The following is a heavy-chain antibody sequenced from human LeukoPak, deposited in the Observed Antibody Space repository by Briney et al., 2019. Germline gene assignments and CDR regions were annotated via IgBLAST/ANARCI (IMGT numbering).Heavy chain of an antibody. CDR1: GFTFSSYG. CDR2: IWYDGSNK. CDR3: ATAPGWLLPFDY. D-gene: IGHD2-15*01. Sequence: GGSLRLSCAASGFTFSSYGMHWVRQAPGKGLEWVAVIWYDGSNKYYADSVKGRFTISRDNSKNTLYLQMNSLRAEDTAVYYCATAPGWLLPFDYWGQGTLVTVSS. J-gene: IGHJ4*02. V-gene: IGHV3-33*01.